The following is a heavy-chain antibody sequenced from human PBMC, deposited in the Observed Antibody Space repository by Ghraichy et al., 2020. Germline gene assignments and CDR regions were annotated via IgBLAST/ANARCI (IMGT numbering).Heavy chain of an antibody. J-gene: IGHJ6*02. Sequence: SVKVSCKASGYTFTGYYIHWVRQAPGQGLEWMGWISPNSGVTNYAQKFQGRVTMTRDTSISTAYLELISLTSDDTAVYYCARDLRQHLATYYYYYAMNVWGQGTTVTVSS. CDR2: ISPNSGVT. D-gene: IGHD5-12*01. V-gene: IGHV1-2*02. CDR1: GYTFTGYY. CDR3: ARDLRQHLATYYYYYAMNV.